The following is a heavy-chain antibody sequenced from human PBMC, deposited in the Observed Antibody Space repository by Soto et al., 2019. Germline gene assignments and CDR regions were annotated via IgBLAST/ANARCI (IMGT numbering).Heavy chain of an antibody. D-gene: IGHD3-3*01. Sequence: QVQLQQWGAGLLKPSETLSLTCAVYGGSFSGYYWSWIRQPPGKGLEWIGEINHSGSTNYNPSLKSRVTISVDTSKNQFSLKLSSVTAADTAVYYCARVLTIFGVVISPSGWFDPWGQGTLVTVSS. V-gene: IGHV4-34*01. CDR1: GGSFSGYY. CDR3: ARVLTIFGVVISPSGWFDP. J-gene: IGHJ5*02. CDR2: INHSGST.